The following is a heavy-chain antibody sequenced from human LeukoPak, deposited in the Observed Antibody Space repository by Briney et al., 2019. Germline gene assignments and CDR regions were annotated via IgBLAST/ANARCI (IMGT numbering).Heavy chain of an antibody. CDR1: GGSFSGYY. CDR3: ARGRISYDILTGYLGFKWFDP. J-gene: IGHJ5*02. CDR2: INHSGST. V-gene: IGHV4-34*01. Sequence: PSETLSLTCAVYGGSFSGYYWGWLRQPPGKGLEWVGEINHSGSTNYNPSLKSRVTISVAPSKNQFSLKLSSVTAADTAVYYCARGRISYDILTGYLGFKWFDPWGQGTLVTVSS. D-gene: IGHD3-9*01.